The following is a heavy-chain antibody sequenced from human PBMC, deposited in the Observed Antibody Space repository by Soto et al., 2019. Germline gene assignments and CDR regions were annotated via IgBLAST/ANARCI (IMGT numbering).Heavy chain of an antibody. V-gene: IGHV4-59*01. J-gene: IGHJ4*02. CDR3: ARRVKYGSGRRPAYYFDY. Sequence: PSETLSLTCTVSGGSISSYHWSWIRQPPGKGLEWIGYIYYSGNTNYNPSLKSRVTISVDTSKNQFSLKLSSVTAADTAVYYCARRVKYGSGRRPAYYFDYWGQGTLVTVS. CDR2: IYYSGNT. D-gene: IGHD3-10*01. CDR1: GGSISSYH.